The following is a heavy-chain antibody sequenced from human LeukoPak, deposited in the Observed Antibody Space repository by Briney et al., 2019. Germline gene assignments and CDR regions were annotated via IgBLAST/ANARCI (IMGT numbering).Heavy chain of an antibody. Sequence: PGGSLRLSCAASGFTFSSYAVSWVRQAPGKGLEWVSAISGSGGSTYYADSVKGRFTISRDNSKNTLYLQMNSLRAEDTAVYYCAKDGYSSGSFDYWGQGTLVTVSS. J-gene: IGHJ4*02. CDR3: AKDGYSSGSFDY. CDR2: ISGSGGST. V-gene: IGHV3-23*01. D-gene: IGHD6-19*01. CDR1: GFTFSSYA.